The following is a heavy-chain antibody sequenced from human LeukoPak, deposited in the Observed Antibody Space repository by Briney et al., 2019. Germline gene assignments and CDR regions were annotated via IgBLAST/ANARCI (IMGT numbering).Heavy chain of an antibody. J-gene: IGHJ4*02. D-gene: IGHD1-26*01. Sequence: GGSLRLSCAASGFTFRSYGMHWVRQAPGKGLEWVAAISYDGSSKVYADSVKGRFTISRDNSKTTLFLQMNSLRAEDTAVYYCATYYDRQNFDYWGQGTLVSVSS. V-gene: IGHV3-30*03. CDR1: GFTFRSYG. CDR3: ATYYDRQNFDY. CDR2: ISYDGSSK.